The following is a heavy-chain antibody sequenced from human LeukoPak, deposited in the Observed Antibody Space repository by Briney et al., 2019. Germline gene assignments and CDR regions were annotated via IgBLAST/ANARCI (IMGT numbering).Heavy chain of an antibody. D-gene: IGHD4-17*01. J-gene: IGHJ4*02. Sequence: SQTLSLTCTVSGGSISSGGYYWRWIRQPPGKGLEWIGYIYHSGSTYYNPSLKSRVTISVDRSKNQFSLKLSSVTAADTAVYYCARAYGFIDYWGQGTLVTVSS. CDR2: IYHSGST. CDR3: ARAYGFIDY. V-gene: IGHV4-30-2*01. CDR1: GGSISSGGYY.